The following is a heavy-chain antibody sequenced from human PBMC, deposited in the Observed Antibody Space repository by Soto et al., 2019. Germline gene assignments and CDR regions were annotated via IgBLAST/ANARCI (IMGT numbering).Heavy chain of an antibody. V-gene: IGHV3-30*18. D-gene: IGHD1-1*01. Sequence: QVQLVESGGGVVQPGRSLRLSCAASGFTFSSYGMHWVRQAPGKGLEWVAVISYDGSNKYYADSVKGRFTISRDNSKNTLYLQMNSLRAEDTAVYYCAKDHTGTTMYYYYGMDVWGQGTTVTVSS. CDR2: ISYDGSNK. CDR3: AKDHTGTTMYYYYGMDV. CDR1: GFTFSSYG. J-gene: IGHJ6*02.